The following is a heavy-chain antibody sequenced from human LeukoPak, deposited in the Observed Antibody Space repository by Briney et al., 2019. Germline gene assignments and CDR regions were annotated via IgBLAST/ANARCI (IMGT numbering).Heavy chain of an antibody. V-gene: IGHV3-30-3*01. CDR1: GFIFSNYV. D-gene: IGHD1-26*01. CDR2: ISYDGSKK. CDR3: ARAPIVGANYYYGMDV. Sequence: GGSLRFSCAASGFIFSNYVMHWVRQAPGKGLAWVAVISYDGSKKYYADSVKGRFTISRDNSKNTLYLQMNSLRAEDTAVYYCARAPIVGANYYYGMDVWGQGTTVTVSS. J-gene: IGHJ6*02.